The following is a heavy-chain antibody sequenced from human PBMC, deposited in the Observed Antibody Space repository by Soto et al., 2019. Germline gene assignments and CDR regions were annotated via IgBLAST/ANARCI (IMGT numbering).Heavy chain of an antibody. Sequence: ASVKVSCKASGYTFTRYYINWVRQAPGQGLEWMGWVSAYNGNTHYEQKLQGRVTLTTDTSTSTAYMELGSLRSDDTAVYFCARGRQGDLLSDYWGQGTLVTVS. CDR3: ARGRQGDLLSDY. D-gene: IGHD3-9*01. CDR1: GYTFTRYY. J-gene: IGHJ4*02. V-gene: IGHV1-18*01. CDR2: VSAYNGNT.